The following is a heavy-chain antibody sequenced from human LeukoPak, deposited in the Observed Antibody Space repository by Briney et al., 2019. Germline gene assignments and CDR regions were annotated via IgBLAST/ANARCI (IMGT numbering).Heavy chain of an antibody. D-gene: IGHD3-22*01. CDR3: ARAANYYDSSGYYYAEPYFQH. CDR1: GFTFSSYS. CDR2: ISSSSSYI. V-gene: IGHV3-21*01. J-gene: IGHJ1*01. Sequence: GGSLRLSCAASGFTFSSYSMNWVRQAPGKGLEWVSSISSSSSYIYYADSVKGRFTISRDNAKNSLYLQMNSLRAEDTAVYYCARAANYYDSSGYYYAEPYFQHWGQGTLVTVSS.